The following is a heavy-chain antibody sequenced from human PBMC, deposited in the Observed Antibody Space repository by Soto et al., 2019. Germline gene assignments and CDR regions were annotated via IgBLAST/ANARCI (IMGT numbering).Heavy chain of an antibody. J-gene: IGHJ4*02. CDR1: GFTFSSYA. Sequence: QVQLVESGGGVVQPGRSLRLSCAASGFTFSSYAMHWVRQAPGKGLEWVAVISYDGSNKYYADSVKGRFTISRDNSKNXXYLQMNSLRAEDTAVYYCARDLDEGSGWSVYYFDYWGQGTLVTVSS. D-gene: IGHD6-19*01. CDR3: ARDLDEGSGWSVYYFDY. CDR2: ISYDGSNK. V-gene: IGHV3-30-3*01.